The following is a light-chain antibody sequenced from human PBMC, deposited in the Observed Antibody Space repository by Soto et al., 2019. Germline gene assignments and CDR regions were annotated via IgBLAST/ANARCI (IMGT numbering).Light chain of an antibody. CDR3: QQYNSYST. CDR1: QSISSW. V-gene: IGKV1-5*01. CDR2: DAS. J-gene: IGKJ1*01. Sequence: DIQMTQSPSTLSAFVGDRVTITCRASQSISSWLAWYQQKPGKAPKLLIYDASSLESGVPSRFSGSGSGTEFTLTISSLQPDDFATYYCQQYNSYSTFGQGTKWIS.